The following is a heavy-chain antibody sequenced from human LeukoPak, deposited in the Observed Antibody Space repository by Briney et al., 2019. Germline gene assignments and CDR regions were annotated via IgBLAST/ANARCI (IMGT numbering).Heavy chain of an antibody. J-gene: IGHJ4*02. CDR3: ARGAVFQGNYDY. D-gene: IGHD5-24*01. V-gene: IGHV3-21*01. Sequence: PGGSLRLSCAATGFTFSTSSMNWVRQTPDKGLEWVSSISGESKYIYYADSVTGRFTISRDNAKNPLYLQMDSLRAEDTAVYYCARGAVFQGNYDYWGQGTQVTVSS. CDR2: ISGESKYI. CDR1: GFTFSTSS.